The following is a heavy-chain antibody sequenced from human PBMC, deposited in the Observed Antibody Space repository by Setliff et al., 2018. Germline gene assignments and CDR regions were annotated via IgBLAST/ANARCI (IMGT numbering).Heavy chain of an antibody. J-gene: IGHJ4*02. CDR3: ARGFLAAPFDY. Sequence: SETLSLTCIVSGGSISGHYWSWIRQSPGKGLEWIGSIYDSGSTNYNPSLKSRVTIFADTSKNQFSLKLKSVTAADTAMYFCARGFLAAPFDYWGQGTRVTVSS. V-gene: IGHV4-59*11. D-gene: IGHD3-3*01. CDR2: IYDSGST. CDR1: GGSISGHY.